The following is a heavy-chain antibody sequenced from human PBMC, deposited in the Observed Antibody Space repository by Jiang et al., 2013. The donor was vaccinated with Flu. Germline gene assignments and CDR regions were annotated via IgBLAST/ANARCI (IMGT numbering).Heavy chain of an antibody. CDR2: ISYDGSNK. CDR1: GFTFSSYA. V-gene: IGHV3-30*04. Sequence: QLLESGGGVVQPGRSLRLSCAASGFTFSSYAMHWVRQAPGKGLEWVAVISYDGSNKYYADSVKGRFTISRDNSKNTLYLQMNSLRAEDTAVYYCARDGAYSSGLLDYWGQGTLVTVSS. D-gene: IGHD3-22*01. J-gene: IGHJ4*02. CDR3: ARDGAYSSGLLDY.